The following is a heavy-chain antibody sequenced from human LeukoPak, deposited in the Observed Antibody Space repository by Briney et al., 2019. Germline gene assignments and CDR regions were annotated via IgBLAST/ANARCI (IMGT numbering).Heavy chain of an antibody. CDR2: XXXXXXXX. CDR1: GYTFTXYX. CDR3: ASSPLSXTRVDTAMENYYYGMDV. V-gene: IGHV1-18*01. Sequence: ASVKVSCKASGYTFTXYXXSWVRQAPGQGLEWXXXXXXXXXXXNNAXKLXXXXXXTTXXSTXTAYMELSSLRSDDTAVYYCASSPLSXTRVDTAMENYYYGMDVWGQGTTVTVSS. J-gene: IGHJ6*02. D-gene: IGHD5-18*01.